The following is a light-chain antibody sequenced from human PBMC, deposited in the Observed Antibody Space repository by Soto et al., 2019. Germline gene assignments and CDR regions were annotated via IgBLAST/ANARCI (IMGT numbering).Light chain of an antibody. CDR3: QPSYSTPT. V-gene: IGKV1-39*01. CDR1: QSISSY. Sequence: DIQMTQSPSSLSASVGDRVTITCRASQSISSYLNWYQQKPGKAPKLLIYAASSLQGGVQSRFSGSGSGTDFTLTISSLQPEDFATYYCQPSYSTPTFGQGTKLEIK. J-gene: IGKJ2*01. CDR2: AAS.